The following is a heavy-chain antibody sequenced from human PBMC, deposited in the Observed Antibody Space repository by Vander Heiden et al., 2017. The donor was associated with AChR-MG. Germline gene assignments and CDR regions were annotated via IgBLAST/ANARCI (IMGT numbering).Heavy chain of an antibody. Sequence: QVQLVESGGRVVQPGRSLRLSCAASGFTFSNYGMHWVRHAPGKGLEWVAFIWSDGSDKNSADSVKGRFTISRDNSKNKVYLQMNSLRAEDTAVYYCARDSDDSSMALSSDFDFWGQGTLVTVSS. V-gene: IGHV3-33*01. D-gene: IGHD3-16*01. J-gene: IGHJ4*02. CDR2: IWSDGSDK. CDR1: GFTFSNYG. CDR3: ARDSDDSSMALSSDFDF.